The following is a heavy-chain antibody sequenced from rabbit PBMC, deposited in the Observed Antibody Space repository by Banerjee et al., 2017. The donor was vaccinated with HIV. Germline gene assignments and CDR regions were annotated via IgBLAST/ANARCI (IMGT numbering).Heavy chain of an antibody. V-gene: IGHV1S40*01. Sequence: LVKPGASLTLTCTASGFSFSSGYDMCWVRQAPGKGLEWIACFAVGGSDAPYYASWAKGRFTFSKTSSTTVTLEMTSLTAADTATYFCARGGNLWGPGTLVTVS. CDR1: GFSFSSGYD. J-gene: IGHJ4*01. CDR3: ARGGNL. CDR2: FAVGGSDAP.